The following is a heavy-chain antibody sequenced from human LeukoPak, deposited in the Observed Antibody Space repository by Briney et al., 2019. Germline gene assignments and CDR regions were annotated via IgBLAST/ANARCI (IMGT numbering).Heavy chain of an antibody. CDR1: GGSISSSRYY. Sequence: SETLSLTCTVSGGSISSSRYYWGWIRQPPGKGLEWIGSIYYSGSTYYNPSLKSRVTISVDTSKNQFSLKLSSVTAADTAVYYCARDCSDSSSDYYPLRCWGQGTLVTVSS. D-gene: IGHD3-22*01. V-gene: IGHV4-39*02. J-gene: IGHJ1*01. CDR3: ARDCSDSSSDYYPLRC. CDR2: IYYSGST.